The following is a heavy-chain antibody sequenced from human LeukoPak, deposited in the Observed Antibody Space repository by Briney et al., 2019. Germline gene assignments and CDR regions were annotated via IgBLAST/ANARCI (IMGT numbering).Heavy chain of an antibody. Sequence: PETLSLTCTVSGGSLSSSSYYWVWIRQPPGKGLEWIGNIYYSGRTYQNPSLKSRVTISVDASKNQCSLKLSSVAAADTAVYYCARQGSSGPYYFDYWGQGTLVTVSS. J-gene: IGHJ4*02. D-gene: IGHD6-19*01. CDR1: GGSLSSSSYY. CDR2: IYYSGRT. V-gene: IGHV4-39*01. CDR3: ARQGSSGPYYFDY.